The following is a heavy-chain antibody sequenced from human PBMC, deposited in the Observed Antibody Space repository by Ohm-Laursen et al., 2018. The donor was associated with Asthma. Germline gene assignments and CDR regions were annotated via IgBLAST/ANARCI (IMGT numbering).Heavy chain of an antibody. V-gene: IGHV4-39*01. Sequence: PPGTLSLTCTVSGGSISSGTYWWGWIRQPPGMGLEWIGSSSYSGSTYYNPPLRSRVTISVDTSKNQFSLKLSSVTAADTAVYYCARLVDRHLDYWGQGTLVTVSS. CDR2: SSYSGST. CDR3: ARLVDRHLDY. D-gene: IGHD2-15*01. CDR1: GGSISSGTYW. J-gene: IGHJ4*02.